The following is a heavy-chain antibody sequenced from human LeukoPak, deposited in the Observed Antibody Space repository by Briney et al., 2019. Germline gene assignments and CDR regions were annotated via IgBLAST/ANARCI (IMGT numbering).Heavy chain of an antibody. D-gene: IGHD2-2*01. CDR3: ARDSAAGNWFDP. Sequence: SETLSLTCTVSGGSINSYYWSWIRQPPGKGLEWIGYVDHSGSTNYNPSLKSRVTMSVDTSKNQFSLKLSSVTAADTAVYYCARDSAAGNWFDPWGQGTLVTVSS. CDR1: GGSINSYY. CDR2: VDHSGST. V-gene: IGHV4-59*12. J-gene: IGHJ5*02.